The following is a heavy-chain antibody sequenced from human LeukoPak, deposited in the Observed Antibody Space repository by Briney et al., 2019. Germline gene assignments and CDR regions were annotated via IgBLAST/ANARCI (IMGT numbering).Heavy chain of an antibody. J-gene: IGHJ4*02. CDR2: ISYDGSNK. D-gene: IGHD3-10*01. CDR1: GFTFSSYG. CDR3: AKSWGVRGAFDY. Sequence: GGSLRLSCAASGFTFSSYGMHWVRQAPGKGLEWVAVISYDGSNKYYADSVKGRFTISRDNSKNTLHLQMNSLRAEDTAVYYCAKSWGVRGAFDYWGQGTLVTVSS. V-gene: IGHV3-30*18.